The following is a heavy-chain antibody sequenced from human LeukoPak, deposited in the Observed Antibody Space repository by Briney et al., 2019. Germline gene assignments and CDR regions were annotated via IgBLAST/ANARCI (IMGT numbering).Heavy chain of an antibody. D-gene: IGHD6-13*01. CDR1: GFTFSTYS. CDR3: ARVQDGSSWYEYFQH. J-gene: IGHJ1*01. V-gene: IGHV3-21*01. Sequence: GGSLRLSCAASGFTFSTYSMNWVRQAPGKGLEWVSSISSSSTYIYYADSVKGRFTISRDNAKNSLFLQMNSLRAEDTAVYYCARVQDGSSWYEYFQHWGQGTLVTVSS. CDR2: ISSSSTYI.